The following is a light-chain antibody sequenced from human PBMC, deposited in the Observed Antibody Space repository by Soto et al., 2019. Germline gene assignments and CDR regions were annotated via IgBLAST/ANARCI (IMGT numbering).Light chain of an antibody. V-gene: IGKV3-15*01. CDR1: QSVSRD. Sequence: EIMMTQSPATLSVSPGERATLSCRASQSVSRDLAWYQQIPGQAPRLLIYGSSTRATGIPDRFSGSGSGTEFTLTISSPQSEDFAVYYCQQYHNWPRTFGQGTKLEIK. CDR2: GSS. CDR3: QQYHNWPRT. J-gene: IGKJ2*01.